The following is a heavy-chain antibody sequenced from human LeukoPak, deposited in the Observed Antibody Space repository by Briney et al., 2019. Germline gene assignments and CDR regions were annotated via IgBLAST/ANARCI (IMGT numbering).Heavy chain of an antibody. CDR2: MYYSGST. Sequence: SETLSLTCTVSGGSISSGDYYWSWIRQPPGKGLEWIAYMYYSGSTYYNPSLKSRVTMSADTSKNQFSLNLSSVTAADTAVYYCARRDPSSGWFRDDYWGQGTLVTVSS. CDR1: GGSISSGDYY. V-gene: IGHV4-30-4*01. CDR3: ARRDPSSGWFRDDY. D-gene: IGHD6-19*01. J-gene: IGHJ4*02.